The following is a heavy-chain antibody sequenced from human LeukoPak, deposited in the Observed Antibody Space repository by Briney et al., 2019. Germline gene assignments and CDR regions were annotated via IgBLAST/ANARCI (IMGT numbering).Heavy chain of an antibody. CDR3: ARGGGSGSYYKPQTLFDP. CDR2: IYYSGST. J-gene: IGHJ5*02. V-gene: IGHV4-31*03. Sequence: PSETLSLTCTVSGGSISSGGYYWSWIRQHPGKGLEWIGYIYYSGSTYYNPSLKSRVTISVDTSKNQFSLKLSSVTAADTAVYYCARGGGSGSYYKPQTLFDPWGQGTLVTVSS. CDR1: GGSISSGGYY. D-gene: IGHD3-10*01.